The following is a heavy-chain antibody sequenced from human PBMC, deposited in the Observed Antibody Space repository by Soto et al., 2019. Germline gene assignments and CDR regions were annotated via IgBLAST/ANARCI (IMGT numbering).Heavy chain of an antibody. V-gene: IGHV3-21*06. CDR3: GRSSGGSRKLWSYYGMDV. CDR2: ISSGSSYI. Sequence: EVQLVESGGGLVKPGGSLRLSCAASGFTFSSYSMNWVRQAPGKGLEWVSSISSGSSYIYYADSVKGRFTISRDNAKNSLYLQMNSLRAEDTAVYYCGRSSGGSRKLWSYYGMDVWGQGTTVTVSS. J-gene: IGHJ6*02. D-gene: IGHD3-10*01. CDR1: GFTFSSYS.